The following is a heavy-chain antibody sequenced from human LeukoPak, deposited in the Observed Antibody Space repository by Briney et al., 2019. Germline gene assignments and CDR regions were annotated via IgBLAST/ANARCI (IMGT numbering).Heavy chain of an antibody. CDR3: ARGDSSGWYDDY. J-gene: IGHJ4*02. Sequence: SETLSPTCTVSGGSISSYYWSWIRQPAGKGLEWIGRIYTSGSTNYNPSLKSRVTMSVDTSKNQFSLKLSSVTAADTAVYYCARGDSSGWYDDYWGQGTLVTVSS. V-gene: IGHV4-4*07. CDR2: IYTSGST. CDR1: GGSISSYY. D-gene: IGHD6-19*01.